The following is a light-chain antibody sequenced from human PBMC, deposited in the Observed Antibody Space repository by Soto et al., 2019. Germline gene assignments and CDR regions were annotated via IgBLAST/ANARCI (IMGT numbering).Light chain of an antibody. CDR3: SSYTSSSILSYV. CDR1: SSDIGGFNF. CDR2: EVI. V-gene: IGLV2-14*01. J-gene: IGLJ1*01. Sequence: QSALTQPASVSGSPGQSITISCAGTSSDIGGFNFVSWFQQLPGNAPKLLIYEVINRPSGVSNRFSGSKSGNTASLTISGLQAEDAADYYCSSYTSSSILSYVFGTGTKLTVL.